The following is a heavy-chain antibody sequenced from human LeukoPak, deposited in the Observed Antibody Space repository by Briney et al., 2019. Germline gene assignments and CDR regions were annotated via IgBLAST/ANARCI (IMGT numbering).Heavy chain of an antibody. CDR1: GFTFSSYG. CDR3: ARDYLDWYFDL. Sequence: GGSLRLSCAESGFTFSSYGMHWVRQAPGKGLEWVAVIWYDGSNKCYADSVKGRFTISRDNSKNTLYLQMNSLRAEDTAVYYCARDYLDWYFDLWGRGTLVTVSS. V-gene: IGHV3-33*01. CDR2: IWYDGSNK. J-gene: IGHJ2*01.